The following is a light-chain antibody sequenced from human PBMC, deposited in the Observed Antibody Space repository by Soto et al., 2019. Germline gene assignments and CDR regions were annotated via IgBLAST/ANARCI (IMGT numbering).Light chain of an antibody. Sequence: QSALTQPASVSGSPGQSFTIPCTGSSSDVGAHHSVSWYQQRPGKAPKLIIFDVSNRPSGVSNRFSGSKSGNTASLTTSGLQPEDEADYYCSSFTDTGTVMFGGGTKVTVL. J-gene: IGLJ3*02. V-gene: IGLV2-14*03. CDR1: SSDVGAHHS. CDR3: SSFTDTGTVM. CDR2: DVS.